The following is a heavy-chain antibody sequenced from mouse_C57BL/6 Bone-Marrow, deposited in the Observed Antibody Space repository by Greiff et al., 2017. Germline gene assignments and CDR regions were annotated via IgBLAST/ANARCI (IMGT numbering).Heavy chain of an antibody. V-gene: IGHV1-50*01. CDR3: ASHRLRPVFYAMDY. D-gene: IGHD2-4*01. J-gene: IGHJ4*01. Sequence: QVQLQQPGAELVKPGASVKLSCKASGYTFTSYWMQWVKQRPGQGLEWIGEIDPSDSYTNYNQKFKGKATLTVDTSSSTAYMQLSSLTSEDSAVYYCASHRLRPVFYAMDYWGQGTSVTVSS. CDR1: GYTFTSYW. CDR2: IDPSDSYT.